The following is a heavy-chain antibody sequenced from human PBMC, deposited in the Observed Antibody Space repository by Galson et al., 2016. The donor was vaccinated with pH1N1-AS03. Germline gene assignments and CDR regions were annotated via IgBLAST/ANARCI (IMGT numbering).Heavy chain of an antibody. CDR3: TAGHYTNF. V-gene: IGHV3-23*01. CDR2: VGGIDASL. Sequence: SLRLSCAASGFTFNIYAMHWVRQTPGKGLEWVSGVGGIDASLYYAESVKGRFTVSRDNSKNTLYLQMNSLRAEDTAVYYCTAGHYTNFWGQGTLVTVSS. D-gene: IGHD3-3*01. CDR1: GFTFNIYA. J-gene: IGHJ4*01.